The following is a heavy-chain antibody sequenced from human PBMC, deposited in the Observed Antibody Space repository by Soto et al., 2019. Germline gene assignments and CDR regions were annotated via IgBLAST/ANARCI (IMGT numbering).Heavy chain of an antibody. Sequence: SETLSLTCTVSGGSISSSSYYWGWIRQPPGKGLEWIGSIYYSGSTYYNPSLKSRVTISVDTSKNQFSLKLSSVTAADTAVYYCASPRAHGQWLDWVDYWGQGTLVTVSS. CDR2: IYYSGST. CDR3: ASPRAHGQWLDWVDY. V-gene: IGHV4-39*01. CDR1: GGSISSSSYY. J-gene: IGHJ4*02. D-gene: IGHD6-19*01.